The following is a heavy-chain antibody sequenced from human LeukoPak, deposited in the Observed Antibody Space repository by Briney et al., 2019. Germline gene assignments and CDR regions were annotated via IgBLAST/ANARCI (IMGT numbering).Heavy chain of an antibody. Sequence: GGSLRLSCAASGFTFSNYWMNWVRQAPGRGLEWVASIGQDGSENYYVDSVKGRFTISRDNAKNSLYLLMNSLRVEDTAVYYCATGGGWYFDYWGQGALITACS. CDR3: ATGGGWYFDY. V-gene: IGHV3-7*01. CDR2: IGQDGSEN. CDR1: GFTFSNYW. D-gene: IGHD6-19*01. J-gene: IGHJ4*02.